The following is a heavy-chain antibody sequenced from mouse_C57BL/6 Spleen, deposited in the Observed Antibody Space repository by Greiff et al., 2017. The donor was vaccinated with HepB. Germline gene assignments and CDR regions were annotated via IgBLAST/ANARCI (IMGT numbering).Heavy chain of an antibody. CDR2: ISYDGSN. V-gene: IGHV3-6*01. D-gene: IGHD4-1*01. J-gene: IGHJ2*01. CDR3: AREAGTGHFDY. Sequence: DVQLQESGPGLVKPSQSLSLTCSVTGYSITSGYYWNWIRQFPGNTLEWMGYISYDGSNNYNPSLKNRISITRDTSKNQFFLKLNSVTTEDTATYYCAREAGTGHFDYWGQGTTLTVSS. CDR1: GYSITSGYY.